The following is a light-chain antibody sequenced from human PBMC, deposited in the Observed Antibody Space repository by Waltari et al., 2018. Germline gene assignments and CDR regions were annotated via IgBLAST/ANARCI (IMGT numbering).Light chain of an antibody. Sequence: DIVMTQSPDSLAVSLVDRAPIHCRSSQSLLYTSNNNNYLAWFQQKAGQPPKLLIYWASTRESGVPDRFTGSGSGTDFTLTISSLQAEDVAVYYCQQYYSTSTWTFGQGTKVEIK. J-gene: IGKJ1*01. CDR2: WAS. CDR1: QSLLYTSNNNNY. CDR3: QQYYSTSTWT. V-gene: IGKV4-1*01.